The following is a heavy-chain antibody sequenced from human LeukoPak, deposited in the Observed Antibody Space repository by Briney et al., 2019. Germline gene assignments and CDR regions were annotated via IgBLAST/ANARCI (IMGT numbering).Heavy chain of an antibody. CDR3: ARVDRYHYYLDV. CDR2: IMPLFNTA. V-gene: IGHV1-69*05. J-gene: IGHJ6*03. Sequence: SVKVSCKASGGTFSSYSITWVRQAPGQGLEWMGGIMPLFNTANYAQQFQGRVTITTDESTSTAYMELSSLRFEDTATYYCARVDRYHYYLDVWGKGTTVTVSS. CDR1: GGTFSSYS.